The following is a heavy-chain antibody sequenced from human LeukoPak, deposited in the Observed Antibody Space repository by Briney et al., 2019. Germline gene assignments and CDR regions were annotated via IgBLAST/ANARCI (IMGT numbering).Heavy chain of an antibody. D-gene: IGHD2-15*01. CDR1: GFTFSSYS. J-gene: IGHJ4*02. V-gene: IGHV3-21*01. CDR3: ARVYSWPPAIDY. Sequence: GGSLRLSCAASGFTFSSYSMNWVRQAPGKGLEWVSSISSSSTYIYYADSVKGRFTISRDNAKNSLYLQMNSLRAEDTAVYYCARVYSWPPAIDYWGQGTLVTVSS. CDR2: ISSSSTYI.